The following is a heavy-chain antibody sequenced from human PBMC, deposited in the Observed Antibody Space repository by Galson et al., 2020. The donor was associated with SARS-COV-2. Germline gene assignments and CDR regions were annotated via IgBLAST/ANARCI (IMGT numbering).Heavy chain of an antibody. CDR2: IYWNDDK. Sequence: SGPTLVKPTQTLTVTCTFSGFSLSTSRVGVGWLRQPPGKALEWLALIYWNDDKIYSPSLRNRLRITKDTSKNQLVLTMTNMDPVDTATYDCAHSFDYDSGGYQDGFDICGQGTMVTVSS. D-gene: IGHD3-22*01. J-gene: IGHJ3*02. CDR3: AHSFDYDSGGYQDGFDI. CDR1: GFSLSTSRVG. V-gene: IGHV2-5*01.